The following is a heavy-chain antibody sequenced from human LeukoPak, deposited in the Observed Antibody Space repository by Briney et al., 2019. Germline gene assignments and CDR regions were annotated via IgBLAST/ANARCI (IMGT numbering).Heavy chain of an antibody. V-gene: IGHV3-7*01. CDR2: IKHDGSEK. D-gene: IGHD3-16*01. CDR3: ARDPLSYLGEIDTSSYYFDY. Sequence: GGSLRLSCAASGFTFSDFWMTWVRQAPRRGLEWVANIKHDGSEKYYLDSVKGRFTVSRDNAKNSLFLQMNSLRVEDTAVYYCARDPLSYLGEIDTSSYYFDYWGQGTLATVSS. CDR1: GFTFSDFW. J-gene: IGHJ4*02.